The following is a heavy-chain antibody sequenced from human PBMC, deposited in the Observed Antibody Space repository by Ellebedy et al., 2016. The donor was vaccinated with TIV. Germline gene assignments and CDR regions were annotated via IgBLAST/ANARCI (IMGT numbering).Heavy chain of an antibody. V-gene: IGHV1-2*02. CDR3: ARDGACGGDCYGDNY. D-gene: IGHD2-21*02. J-gene: IGHJ4*02. Sequence: AASVKVSCKASGYTFTGYYIHWVRQAPGQGLEGMGWIHPKNGVTNYAQQFKGRDTMTKDTTISTAYMELSWLRSDGTSVYYCARDGACGGDCYGDNYWGQGSLVTVSS. CDR2: IHPKNGVT. CDR1: GYTFTGYY.